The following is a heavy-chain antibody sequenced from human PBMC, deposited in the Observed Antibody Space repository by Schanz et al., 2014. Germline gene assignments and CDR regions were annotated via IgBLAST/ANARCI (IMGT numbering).Heavy chain of an antibody. CDR1: GYSFTSYY. Sequence: QVQLVQSGAEVKKPGASVKVSCKAFGYSFTSYYIHWVRQAPGQGLEWMATINPSGGSTSFAQKFQGRVTMTRATSTSTVNMELTSLRSEDTAVYYCARGGVEMATIRDAFDLWGQGTMVTVS. J-gene: IGHJ3*01. CDR3: ARGGVEMATIRDAFDL. V-gene: IGHV1-46*01. D-gene: IGHD3-10*01. CDR2: INPSGGST.